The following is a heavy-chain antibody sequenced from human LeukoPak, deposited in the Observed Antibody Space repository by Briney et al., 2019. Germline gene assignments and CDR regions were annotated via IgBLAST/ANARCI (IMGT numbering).Heavy chain of an antibody. CDR2: IYHSGST. CDR3: ARETISIAALYYMDV. CDR1: GGSISSGGYY. V-gene: IGHV4-30-2*01. J-gene: IGHJ6*03. Sequence: SETLSLTCTVSGGSISSGGYYWSWIRQPPGKGLEWIGYIYHSGSTYYNPSLKSRVTISVDRSKNQFSLKLSSVTAADTAVYYCARETISIAALYYMDVWGKGTTVTVSS. D-gene: IGHD6-6*01.